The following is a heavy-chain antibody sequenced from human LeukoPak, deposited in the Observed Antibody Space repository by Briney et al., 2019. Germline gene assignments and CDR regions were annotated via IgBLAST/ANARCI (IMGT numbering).Heavy chain of an antibody. CDR3: ARAGRADGDYHYFDY. Sequence: PGGSLRLSCAASGFAFSTYGMQWVRQAPGKGLEWVAAVSYDGTNEYYAESVRGRLTISRDNSKNTLYLQMNSLRDVGTAIYFCARAGRADGDYHYFDYWGQGTLVTVSS. CDR2: VSYDGTNE. J-gene: IGHJ4*02. D-gene: IGHD4-17*01. V-gene: IGHV3-30*05. CDR1: GFAFSTYG.